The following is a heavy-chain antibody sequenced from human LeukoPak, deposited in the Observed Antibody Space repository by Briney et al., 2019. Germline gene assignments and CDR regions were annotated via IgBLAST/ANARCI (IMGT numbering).Heavy chain of an antibody. D-gene: IGHD2-2*01. CDR2: IYYSGST. CDR3: ARDIGYCSSTSCLSP. J-gene: IGHJ5*02. Sequence: PSETLSLTCAVSGGSISSYYWSWIRQPPGKGLEWIGYIYYSGSTYYNPSLKSRVTISVDTSKNQFSLKLSSVTAADTAVYYCARDIGYCSSTSCLSPWGQGTLVTVSS. V-gene: IGHV4-30-4*01. CDR1: GGSISSYY.